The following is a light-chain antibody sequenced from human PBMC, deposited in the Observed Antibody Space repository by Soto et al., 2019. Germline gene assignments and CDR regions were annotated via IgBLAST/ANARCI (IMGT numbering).Light chain of an antibody. CDR3: MQALQTHT. Sequence: DIVMTQSPLSLPVTPGEPASISCRSSQSLLHSNGYNYLDWYLQKPGQSPQLLIYLGSNRASGVPDRFSGSGSGTDFTLKISRVDAEDVGVYYCMQALQTHTFGQGTKLEIK. CDR1: QSLLHSNGYNY. J-gene: IGKJ2*01. CDR2: LGS. V-gene: IGKV2-28*01.